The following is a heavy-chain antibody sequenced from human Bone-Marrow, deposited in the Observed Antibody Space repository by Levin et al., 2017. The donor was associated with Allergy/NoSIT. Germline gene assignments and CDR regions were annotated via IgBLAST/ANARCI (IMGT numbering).Heavy chain of an antibody. CDR1: GFTFSSYV. D-gene: IGHD3-10*01. V-gene: IGHV3-23*01. CDR3: AKDRGVDYYYGLDV. J-gene: IGHJ6*02. CDR2: FSGSGGRT. Sequence: ETLSLTCAATGFTFSSYVMSWVRQAPGKGLEWVSSFSGSGGRTYYAGSVKGRFTISRDNSKNTLYLQMNSLRAEDTALYYCAKDRGVDYYYGLDVWGQGTTVTVSS.